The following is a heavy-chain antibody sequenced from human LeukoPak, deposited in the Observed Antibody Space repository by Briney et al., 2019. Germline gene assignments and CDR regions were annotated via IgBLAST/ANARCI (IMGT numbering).Heavy chain of an antibody. V-gene: IGHV4-30-2*01. CDR2: IYHSGST. Sequence: SQTLSLTCAVSGGSISSGGYSWSWIRQPPGKGLEWIGYIYHSGSTYYNPSLKSRVTISVDRSKNQFSLKLSSVTAADTAVYYCASGDGGFDYWGQGTLVTVYS. D-gene: IGHD3-16*01. J-gene: IGHJ4*02. CDR1: GGSISSGGYS. CDR3: ASGDGGFDY.